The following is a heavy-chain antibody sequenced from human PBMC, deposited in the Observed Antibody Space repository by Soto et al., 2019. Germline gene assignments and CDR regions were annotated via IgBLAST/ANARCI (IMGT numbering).Heavy chain of an antibody. V-gene: IGHV4-34*01. CDR3: ARGPRGTMIVVAMAAFDI. J-gene: IGHJ3*02. Sequence: QVQLQQWGAGLLKPSETLSLTCAVYGGSFSGYYWSWIRQPPGKGLEWIGEINHSGSTNYNPSLKSRVTISVDTSKNQFSLKLSSVTAADTAVYYCARGPRGTMIVVAMAAFDIWGQGTMVTVSS. D-gene: IGHD3-22*01. CDR2: INHSGST. CDR1: GGSFSGYY.